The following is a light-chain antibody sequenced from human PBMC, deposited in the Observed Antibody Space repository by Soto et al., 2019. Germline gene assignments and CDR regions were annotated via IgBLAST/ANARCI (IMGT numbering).Light chain of an antibody. V-gene: IGLV2-14*01. CDR3: SSYTSRSTPV. Sequence: QSALTQPASVSGSPGQSITISCTGTSSDVGTYKYVSWYQQLPGKAPKLMIYEVSNRPSGVSNRFSGSKSGNTASLTISELQAEDKADYYCSSYTSRSTPVFGGGTKVTVL. CDR2: EVS. CDR1: SSDVGTYKY. J-gene: IGLJ2*01.